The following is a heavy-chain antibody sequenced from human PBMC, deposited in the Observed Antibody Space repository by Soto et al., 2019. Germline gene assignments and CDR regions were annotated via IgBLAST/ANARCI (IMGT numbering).Heavy chain of an antibody. CDR2: INPSGGRR. J-gene: IGHJ6*02. V-gene: IGHV1-46*01. CDR3: APDGPPTTTGVGPSYAMDV. D-gene: IGHD3-3*01. Sequence: QMQLVQSGAAVKKPGASVKVSCKASGYTFTSYQMHWVRQAPGQGLEWMGIINPSGGRRTYAPRFQGRVMMTRDTSANTVYMELRSLTSEDTAVYYCAPDGPPTTTGVGPSYAMDVWGQGTTVTVS. CDR1: GYTFTSYQ.